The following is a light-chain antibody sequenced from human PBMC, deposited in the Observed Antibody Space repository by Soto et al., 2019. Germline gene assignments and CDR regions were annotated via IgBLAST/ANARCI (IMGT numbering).Light chain of an antibody. CDR3: LQYGRTVT. CDR1: QTVRNNY. CDR2: DAS. V-gene: IGKV3-20*01. Sequence: ESVWAESGATLTLSPGERATLSCRASQTVRNNYLAWYQQKPGQAPRLLIYDASSRATGIPDRFSGSGSGTDFTLTIGRLEPEDFAVYNCLQYGRTVTFGQGTKVDIK. J-gene: IGKJ1*01.